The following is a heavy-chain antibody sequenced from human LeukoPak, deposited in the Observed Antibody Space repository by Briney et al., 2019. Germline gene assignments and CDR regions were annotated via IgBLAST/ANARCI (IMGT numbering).Heavy chain of an antibody. D-gene: IGHD4-17*01. V-gene: IGHV3-30*02. J-gene: IGHJ6*03. CDR2: IRYDGSSK. CDR1: GFIFSSYG. Sequence: HPGGSLRLSCAASGFIFSSYGMHWVRQAPGKGLEWVAFIRYDGSSKYYADSVKGRFTISRDNSKNTLYLQMNSLRAEDTAVYYCAKVGGAHYGDYYYYYYMDVWGKGTTVTISS. CDR3: AKVGGAHYGDYYYYYYMDV.